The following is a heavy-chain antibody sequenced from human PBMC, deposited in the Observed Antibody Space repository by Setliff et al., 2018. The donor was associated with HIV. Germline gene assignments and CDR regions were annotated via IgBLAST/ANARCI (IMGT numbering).Heavy chain of an antibody. Sequence: ASVKVSCKASGYTFSDYGVSWERQAPGQGLEWRGWISSYNGNTHVAQKSQDRISMTTDPSANIAYRELRSLQSDDTAVYYCARIDESITIFGVVSYPIDVWGKGTTVTVSS. J-gene: IGHJ6*03. CDR2: ISSYNGNT. V-gene: IGHV1-18*01. CDR3: ARIDESITIFGVVSYPIDV. D-gene: IGHD3-3*01. CDR1: GYTFSDYG.